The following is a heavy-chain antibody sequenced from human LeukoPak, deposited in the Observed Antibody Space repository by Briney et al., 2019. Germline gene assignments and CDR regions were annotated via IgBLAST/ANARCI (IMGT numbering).Heavy chain of an antibody. D-gene: IGHD4-17*01. Sequence: SGGSLRLSCASSGFTFSSYAMSWVRQAPGKGLEWVSTIGGTGVRTYYADSVKGRFTISRDNSKNTLYLQMNSLRAEDTAVYYCARAPTEDYGDYSYYFDYWGQGTLVTVSS. CDR2: IGGTGVRT. J-gene: IGHJ4*02. V-gene: IGHV3-23*01. CDR1: GFTFSSYA. CDR3: ARAPTEDYGDYSYYFDY.